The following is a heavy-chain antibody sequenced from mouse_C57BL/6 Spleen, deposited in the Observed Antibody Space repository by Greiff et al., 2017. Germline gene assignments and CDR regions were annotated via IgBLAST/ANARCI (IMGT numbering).Heavy chain of an antibody. Sequence: EVQVVESGEGLVKPGGSLKLSCAASGFTFSSYAMSWVRQTPEKRLEWVAYISSGGDYIYYADTVKGRFTNSRDNARNTLYLQMSSLKSEDTAMYYCTRRDYYGSSYWYFDVWGTGTTVTVSS. D-gene: IGHD1-1*01. J-gene: IGHJ1*03. CDR1: GFTFSSYA. V-gene: IGHV5-9-1*02. CDR2: ISSGGDYI. CDR3: TRRDYYGSSYWYFDV.